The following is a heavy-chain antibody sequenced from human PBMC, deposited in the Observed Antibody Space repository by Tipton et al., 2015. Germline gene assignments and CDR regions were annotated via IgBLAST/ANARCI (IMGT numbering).Heavy chain of an antibody. CDR1: GGSISGYY. CDR3: ARDRYYHSRGMYYWCFDL. V-gene: IGHV4-4*07. Sequence: GLVKPSETLSLSCTVSGGSISGYYWSWIRQPAGKGLEWIGRIYTGGRTNYNPSLKSRVTMSVDTSKNQFSLKLSSVTAADTAVYYCARDRYYHSRGMYYWCFDLWGRGTLVTVSS. J-gene: IGHJ2*01. CDR2: IYTGGRT. D-gene: IGHD3-22*01.